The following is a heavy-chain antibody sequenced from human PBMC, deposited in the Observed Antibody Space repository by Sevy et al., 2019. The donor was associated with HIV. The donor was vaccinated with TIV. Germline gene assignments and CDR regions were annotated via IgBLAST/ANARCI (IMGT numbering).Heavy chain of an antibody. CDR3: ARDSTTRPRVLDY. J-gene: IGHJ4*02. V-gene: IGHV4-59*01. D-gene: IGHD1-1*01. CDR1: GGSISSYV. CDR2: IYFTGNT. Sequence: SETLSLTCSVSGGSISSYVWTWVRQSPGKGLEWIGNIYFTGNTDYSPSLKSRVTLSLDTSKSQFSLTLKSVTAADTAIYFCARDSTTRPRVLDYWGQGTLVTVSS.